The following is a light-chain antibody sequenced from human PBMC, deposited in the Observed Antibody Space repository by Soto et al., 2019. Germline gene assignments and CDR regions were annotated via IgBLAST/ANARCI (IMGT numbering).Light chain of an antibody. CDR3: QQSYITPYT. Sequence: DIQMTQSPSSLSASVGDTVTITCRASQSISVHLNWYQQKGGKVPNLLIYAASNLYSGVPSRFIGSGSEKDFALTISSLQPEDFATYYCQQSYITPYTFGQGTRLEIK. J-gene: IGKJ2*01. V-gene: IGKV1-39*01. CDR2: AAS. CDR1: QSISVH.